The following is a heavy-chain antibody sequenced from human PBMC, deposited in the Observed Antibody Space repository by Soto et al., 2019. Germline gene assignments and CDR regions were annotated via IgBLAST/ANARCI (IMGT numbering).Heavy chain of an antibody. D-gene: IGHD4-4*01. Sequence: EVQLVESGGGLVKPGGSLRLSCVASGFTFSTTWMHWVRQAPGKGLEWVGRIGRQTEGGTTNYAAPVEGRFTISRDDSKNTLYLKMDSLKTAAKSVSYCTTVNYRNSGSWGQGILVTVSS. J-gene: IGHJ5*02. CDR1: GFTFSTTW. CDR2: IGRQTEGGTT. V-gene: IGHV3-15*07. CDR3: TTVNYRNSGS.